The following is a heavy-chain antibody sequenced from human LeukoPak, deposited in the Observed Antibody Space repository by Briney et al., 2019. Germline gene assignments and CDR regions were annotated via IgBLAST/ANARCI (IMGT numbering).Heavy chain of an antibody. J-gene: IGHJ4*02. CDR1: GGSISSYY. CDR3: ARVAYSSSSGNYYFDY. V-gene: IGHV4-4*07. D-gene: IGHD6-6*01. CDR2: IYTSGST. Sequence: PSETLSLTCTVSGGSISSYYWSWIRQPAGKGLEWIGRIYTSGSTNYNPSLKSRVTMSVDTSKNQFSLKLSSVTAADTAVYYCARVAYSSSSGNYYFDYWGQGTLVTVSS.